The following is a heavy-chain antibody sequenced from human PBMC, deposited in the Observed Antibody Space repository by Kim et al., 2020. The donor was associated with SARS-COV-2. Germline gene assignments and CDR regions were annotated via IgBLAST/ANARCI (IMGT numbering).Heavy chain of an antibody. D-gene: IGHD6-6*01. CDR3: AKRPTSLIEYSSSSFDY. CDR1: GFTFSSYA. V-gene: IGHV3-23*01. Sequence: GGSLRLSCAASGFTFSSYAMSWVRRAPGKGLEWVSAISGSGGSTYYADSVKGRFTISRDNSKNTLYLQMNSLRAEDTAVYYCAKRPTSLIEYSSSSFDYWGQGTLVTVSS. J-gene: IGHJ4*02. CDR2: ISGSGGST.